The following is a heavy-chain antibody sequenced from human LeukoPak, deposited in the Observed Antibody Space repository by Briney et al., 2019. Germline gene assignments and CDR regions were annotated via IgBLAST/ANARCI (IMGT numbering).Heavy chain of an antibody. CDR3: ARDFSYYDFWGGFLREGFDP. J-gene: IGHJ5*02. Sequence: ASVKVSCKASGYTFTSYDINWVRQATGQGLEWMGWMNPNSGNTGYAQKFQGRVTMTRNTSISTAYMELSSLRSEDTAVYYCARDFSYYDFWGGFLREGFDPWGQGTLVTVSS. V-gene: IGHV1-8*01. CDR1: GYTFTSYD. D-gene: IGHD3-3*01. CDR2: MNPNSGNT.